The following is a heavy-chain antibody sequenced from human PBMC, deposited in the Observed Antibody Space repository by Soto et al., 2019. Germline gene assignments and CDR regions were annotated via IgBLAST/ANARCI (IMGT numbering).Heavy chain of an antibody. J-gene: IGHJ4*02. D-gene: IGHD4-17*01. V-gene: IGHV4-30-2*01. CDR2: ISQSGST. Sequence: QLQLQESGSGLVKPSQTLSLTCAVTGGSISSGGYSWTWIRQPPGRGLEWIGYISQSGSTYYNPSLKSRVAISLDRSKNQFSLKLSSVTAADTAVYYCARYDDYGYYFDSWGQGTLVTVSS. CDR1: GGSISSGGYS. CDR3: ARYDDYGYYFDS.